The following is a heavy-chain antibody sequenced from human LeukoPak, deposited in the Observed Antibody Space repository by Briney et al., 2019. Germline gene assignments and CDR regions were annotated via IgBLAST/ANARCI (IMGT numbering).Heavy chain of an antibody. CDR2: IKQDGSDK. J-gene: IGHJ4*02. D-gene: IGHD6-19*01. CDR1: GFTFSNYW. V-gene: IGHV3-7*02. Sequence: GGSLRLSCTASGFTFSNYWMNWVRQAPGKGLEWVASIKQDGSDKYYVDSVKGRFTISRDNAKNSLYLQMNNLRAEDTAVYYCASGSSSAWYRGTDYWGQGTLVTVSS. CDR3: ASGSSSAWYRGTDY.